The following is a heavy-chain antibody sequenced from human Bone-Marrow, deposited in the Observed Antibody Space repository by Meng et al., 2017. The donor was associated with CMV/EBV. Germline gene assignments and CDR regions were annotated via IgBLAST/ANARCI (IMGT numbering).Heavy chain of an antibody. CDR1: GFTFSSYW. J-gene: IGHJ4*02. Sequence: GESLKISCAASGFTFSSYWMSWVRQAPGKGLEWVANIKQDGSEKYYVDSVKGRFTISRDNAKNSLYLQMNSLRAEDTAVYYCATYYYDSSGYYPLGYWGQGTRVTVSS. V-gene: IGHV3-7*01. CDR2: IKQDGSEK. CDR3: ATYYYDSSGYYPLGY. D-gene: IGHD3-22*01.